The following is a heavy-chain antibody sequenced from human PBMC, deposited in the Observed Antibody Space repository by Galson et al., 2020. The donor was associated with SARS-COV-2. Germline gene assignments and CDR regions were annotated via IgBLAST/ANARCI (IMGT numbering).Heavy chain of an antibody. J-gene: IGHJ4*02. D-gene: IGHD6-13*01. CDR1: GYSISSGYY. Sequence: SETLSLTCAVSGYSISSGYYWGWIRQPPGQGLAWIGSIYHSGSTYYNPSLKSRVTISVDTSKNQFSLKLSSVTAADTAVYYCARGYSSSWYFGWGQGTLVTVSS. CDR3: ARGYSSSWYFG. CDR2: IYHSGST. V-gene: IGHV4-38-2*01.